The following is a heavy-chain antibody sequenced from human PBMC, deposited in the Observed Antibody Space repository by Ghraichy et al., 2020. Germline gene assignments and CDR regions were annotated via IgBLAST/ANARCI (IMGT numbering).Heavy chain of an antibody. CDR1: GYTFTSYD. Sequence: ASVKVSCKASGYTFTSYDINWVRQATGQGLEWMGWMNPNSGNTGYAQKFQGRVTMTRNTSISTAYMELSSLRSEDTAVYYCARGLYYGSGSYYNYYYYYYGMDVWGQGTTVTVSS. CDR2: MNPNSGNT. CDR3: ARGLYYGSGSYYNYYYYYYGMDV. J-gene: IGHJ6*02. V-gene: IGHV1-8*01. D-gene: IGHD3-10*01.